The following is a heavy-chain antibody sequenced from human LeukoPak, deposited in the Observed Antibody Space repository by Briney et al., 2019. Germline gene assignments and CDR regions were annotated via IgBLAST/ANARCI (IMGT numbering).Heavy chain of an antibody. J-gene: IGHJ4*02. CDR3: ARAEGLLHPCDY. CDR1: GFTFSSYW. V-gene: IGHV3-30-3*01. Sequence: GGSLRLSCAASGFTFSSYWMSWVRQAPGKGLEWVAVISYDGSNKYYADSVKGRFTISRDNSKNTLYLQMNSLRAEDTAVYYCARAEGLLHPCDYWGQGTLVTVSS. CDR2: ISYDGSNK. D-gene: IGHD2-15*01.